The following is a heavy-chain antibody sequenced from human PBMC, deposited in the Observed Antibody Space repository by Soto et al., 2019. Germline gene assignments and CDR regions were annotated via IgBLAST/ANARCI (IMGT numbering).Heavy chain of an antibody. V-gene: IGHV4-39*01. CDR3: ARLSIAAAGTDFDY. Sequence: SETLSLTCTVSGGSISSSSYYWGWIRQPPGKGLEWIGSIYYSGSTYYNPSLKSRVTISVDTSKNQFSLKLSSVTAADTAVYYCARLSIAAAGTDFDYWGQGTLVTASS. CDR2: IYYSGST. J-gene: IGHJ4*02. D-gene: IGHD6-13*01. CDR1: GGSISSSSYY.